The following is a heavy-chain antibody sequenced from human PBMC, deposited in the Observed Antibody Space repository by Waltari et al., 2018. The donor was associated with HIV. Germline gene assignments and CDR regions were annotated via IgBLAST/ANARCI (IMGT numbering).Heavy chain of an antibody. D-gene: IGHD6-19*01. CDR3: ARHRIAVAGTSFDY. CDR2: IYYSGST. CDR1: GGSISSSSYY. Sequence: QLQLQESGPGLVKPSETLSLTCTVSGGSISSSSYYWGWIRQPPGKGLEWIGSIYYSGSTYYNPSLKSLVPISVDTYKNQFSLKLSSVTAADTAVYYCARHRIAVAGTSFDYWGQGTLVTVSS. J-gene: IGHJ4*02. V-gene: IGHV4-39*01.